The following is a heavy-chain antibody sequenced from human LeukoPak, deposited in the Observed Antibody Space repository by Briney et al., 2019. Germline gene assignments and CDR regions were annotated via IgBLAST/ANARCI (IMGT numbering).Heavy chain of an antibody. CDR1: GGSFSGYY. CDR2: INHSGST. Sequence: SETLSLTCAVYGGSFSGYYWSWIRQPPGKGLEWIGEINHSGSTNYNPSLKSRVTISVDTSKNQFSLKLSSVTAADTAVYYCARGGYCSSTSCYSYYYYYGMDVWGQGTTVTVSS. J-gene: IGHJ6*02. D-gene: IGHD2-2*02. CDR3: ARGGYCSSTSCYSYYYYYGMDV. V-gene: IGHV4-34*01.